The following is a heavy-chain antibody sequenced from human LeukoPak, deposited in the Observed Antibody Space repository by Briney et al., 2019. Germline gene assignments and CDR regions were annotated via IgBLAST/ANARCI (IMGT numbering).Heavy chain of an antibody. CDR2: ISGSGGST. J-gene: IGHJ4*02. D-gene: IGHD4-17*01. V-gene: IGHV3-23*01. CDR3: AKVPYYGDYIGYYFDY. CDR1: GFTFSSYA. Sequence: GGSLRLSCAASGFTFSSYAMSWVRQAPGKGLEWASAISGSGGSTYYADSVKGRFTISRDNSKNTLYLQMNSLRAEDTAVYYCAKVPYYGDYIGYYFDYWGQGTLVTVSS.